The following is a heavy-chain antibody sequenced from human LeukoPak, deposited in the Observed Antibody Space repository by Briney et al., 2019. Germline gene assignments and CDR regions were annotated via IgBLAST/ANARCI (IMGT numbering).Heavy chain of an antibody. V-gene: IGHV4-61*02. CDR3: ARSIYYYDSSGYPRYYFDY. D-gene: IGHD3-22*01. J-gene: IGHJ4*02. CDR2: IYTRGST. Sequence: SETLSLTCTVSGGSISSGSYYWSWIRQPAGKGLEWIGRIYTRGSTNYNPSLQSRVTISVDTSKNHFSLKLSSVTAADTAVYYCARSIYYYDSSGYPRYYFDYWGQGTLVTVSS. CDR1: GGSISSGSYY.